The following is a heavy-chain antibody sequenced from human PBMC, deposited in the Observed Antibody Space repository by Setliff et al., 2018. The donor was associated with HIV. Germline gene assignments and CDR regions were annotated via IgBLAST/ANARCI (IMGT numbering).Heavy chain of an antibody. J-gene: IGHJ4*02. Sequence: SETLSLTCAVSGFSINSGYYWGWIRQPPGKGLEWIGSIYQTGTTYYNPSLKSRVTISVDTSQNQFSLRLSSVTAADTAVYYCARGSGRFCSGGKCSAFDYWGQGTLVTVSS. CDR2: IYQTGTT. V-gene: IGHV4-38-2*01. CDR1: GFSINSGYY. CDR3: ARGSGRFCSGGKCSAFDY. D-gene: IGHD2-15*01.